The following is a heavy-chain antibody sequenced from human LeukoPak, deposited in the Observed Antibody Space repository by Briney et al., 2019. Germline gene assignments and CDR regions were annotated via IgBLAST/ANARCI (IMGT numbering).Heavy chain of an antibody. D-gene: IGHD3-3*01. J-gene: IGHJ6*03. V-gene: IGHV4-61*02. CDR2: IYTSGST. CDR3: ARVGQVFPSPGLRFLDRGDYYMDV. Sequence: SETLSLTCTVSGGSISSGSYYWSWIRQPAGKGLEWIGRIYTSGSTNYNPSLKSRVTISVDTSKNQFSLKLSSVTAADTAVYYCARVGQVFPSPGLRFLDRGDYYMDVWGKGTTVTVSS. CDR1: GGSISSGSYY.